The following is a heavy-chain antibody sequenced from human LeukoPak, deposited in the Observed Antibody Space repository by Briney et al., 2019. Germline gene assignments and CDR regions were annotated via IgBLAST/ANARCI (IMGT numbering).Heavy chain of an antibody. J-gene: IGHJ5*02. CDR1: GFTFNTYA. V-gene: IGHV3-23*01. CDR2: ITDVGTST. D-gene: IGHD3-10*01. CDR3: ARGGITTIRGPWGEARGWFDP. Sequence: GGSLRLSCAASGFTFNTYAMSWVRQAPGKGLEWVSSITDVGTSTYDAEFVKGRFTLSRDNSKSTVYLQMNSLSAEDTAVYFCARGGITTIRGPWGEARGWFDPWGQGTLVTVSS.